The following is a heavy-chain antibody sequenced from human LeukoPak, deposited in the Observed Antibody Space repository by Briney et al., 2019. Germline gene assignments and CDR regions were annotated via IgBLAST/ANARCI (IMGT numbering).Heavy chain of an antibody. CDR3: ASIPYDYVWGSYRYPNDAFDI. D-gene: IGHD3-16*02. Sequence: GRSLRLSCAASGFTFSSYSMNWVRQAPGKGLEWVSSISSSSSYIYYADSVKGRFTISRDNAKNSLYLQMNSLRAEDTAVYYCASIPYDYVWGSYRYPNDAFDIWGQGTMVTVSS. CDR1: GFTFSSYS. V-gene: IGHV3-21*01. CDR2: ISSSSSYI. J-gene: IGHJ3*02.